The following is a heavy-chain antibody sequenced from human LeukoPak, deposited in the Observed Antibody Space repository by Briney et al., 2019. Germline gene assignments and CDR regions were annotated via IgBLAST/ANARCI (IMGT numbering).Heavy chain of an antibody. J-gene: IGHJ4*02. CDR3: ARGDVGYCSSTSCSGGY. CDR2: ISSSSSTI. D-gene: IGHD2-2*01. V-gene: IGHV3-48*01. Sequence: GGSLRLSCAASGFTFSSYSMNWDRQAPGKGLEWVSYISSSSSTIYYADSVKGRFTISRDNAKNSLYLQMNSLRAEDTAVYYCARGDVGYCSSTSCSGGYWGQGTLVTVSS. CDR1: GFTFSSYS.